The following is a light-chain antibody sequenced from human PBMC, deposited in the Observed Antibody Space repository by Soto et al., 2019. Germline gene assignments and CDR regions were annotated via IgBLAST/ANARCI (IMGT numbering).Light chain of an antibody. CDR1: QSINYN. CDR2: DAS. CDR3: QHSYSTPT. Sequence: EIVMTQSPATLSVSPGERATLSCRASQSINYNLAWYQHQPGQAPRLLIYDASTRATGIPPMFSGSASGTYFTLTISRLQPEYFATYYCQHSYSTPTFGQGTRLEIK. V-gene: IGKV3D-15*01. J-gene: IGKJ5*01.